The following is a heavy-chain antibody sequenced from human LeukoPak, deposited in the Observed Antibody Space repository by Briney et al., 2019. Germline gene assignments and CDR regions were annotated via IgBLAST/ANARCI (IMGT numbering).Heavy chain of an antibody. CDR1: GFTFDDYA. CDR3: ARDNIWAFDI. J-gene: IGHJ3*02. D-gene: IGHD3-9*01. Sequence: GRSLRLSCAASGFTFDDYAMHWVRQAPGKGLEWVSGISWNSGSIGYADSVKGRFTISRDDAKTSVYLQLNSLRDEDTAIYYCARDNIWAFDIWGQGTMVTVSS. V-gene: IGHV3-9*01. CDR2: ISWNSGSI.